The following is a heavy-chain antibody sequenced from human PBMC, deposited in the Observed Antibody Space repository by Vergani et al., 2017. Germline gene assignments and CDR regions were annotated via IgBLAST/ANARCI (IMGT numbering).Heavy chain of an antibody. D-gene: IGHD3-10*01. V-gene: IGHV3-66*02. CDR3: ARGIYYGSGTYVDP. J-gene: IGHJ5*02. Sequence: ELQLVESGGGLVPPGGSLRLSCAASGSTVSGNYMTWVRQAPGKGLEWVSHIYSCDETYYADSVKGRVTISRDTSKNTLHLQINNLRLEDKAVYYCARGIYYGSGTYVDPWGQGTLVTVSS. CDR1: GSTVSGNY. CDR2: IYSCDET.